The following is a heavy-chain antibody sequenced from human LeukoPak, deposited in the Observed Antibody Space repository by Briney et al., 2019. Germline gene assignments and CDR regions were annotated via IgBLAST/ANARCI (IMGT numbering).Heavy chain of an antibody. CDR1: GFIFDNYG. D-gene: IGHD6-13*01. Sequence: GGSLRLSCAASGFIFDNYGMSWVRQAPGKGLEWVSGINWNGDSAGYADSVKGRFTISRDNAKNSLYLQVNSLRAEDTALYHCARGQQPDYWGQGTLVTVSS. J-gene: IGHJ4*02. CDR3: ARGQQPDY. V-gene: IGHV3-20*01. CDR2: INWNGDSA.